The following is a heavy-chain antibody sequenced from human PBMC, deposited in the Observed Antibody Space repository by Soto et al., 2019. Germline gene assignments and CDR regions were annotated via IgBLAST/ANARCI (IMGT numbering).Heavy chain of an antibody. CDR2: INPNSVGT. V-gene: IGHV1-2*04. CDR3: ARGRVAAADAFDI. CDR1: GYTFTGYY. D-gene: IGHD6-13*01. J-gene: IGHJ3*02. Sequence: ASVKVSCKASGYTFTGYYMHWVRQAPGQGLEWMGWINPNSVGTNYAQKFQGWVTMTRDTSISTAYMELSRLRSDDTAVYYCARGRVAAADAFDIWGQGTMVTVSS.